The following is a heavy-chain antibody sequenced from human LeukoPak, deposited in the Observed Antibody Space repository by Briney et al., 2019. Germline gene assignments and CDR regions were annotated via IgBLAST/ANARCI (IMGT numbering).Heavy chain of an antibody. V-gene: IGHV4-34*01. CDR3: ARARDYDYVWGSSQFDY. CDR2: INHSGST. D-gene: IGHD3-16*01. CDR1: GGSFSGYY. Sequence: PSETLSLTCAVYGGSFSGYYWSWIRQPPGKGLEWIGEINHSGSTNYNPSLKSRVTISVDTSKNQFSLKLSSVTAADTAVYYCARARDYDYVWGSSQFDYWGQGTLVTVSS. J-gene: IGHJ4*02.